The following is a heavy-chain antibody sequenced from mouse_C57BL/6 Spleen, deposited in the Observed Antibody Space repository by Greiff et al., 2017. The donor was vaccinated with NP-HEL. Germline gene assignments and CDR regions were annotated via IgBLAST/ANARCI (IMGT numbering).Heavy chain of an antibody. J-gene: IGHJ3*01. CDR2: IDPETGGT. Sequence: VQLQQSGAELVRPGASVTLSCKASGYTFTDYEMHWVKQTPVHGLEWIGAIDPETGGTAYNQKFKGKAILTADKSSSTAYMELRSLTSEDSAVYYGTRGSGTGFAYWGQGTLVTVSA. CDR3: TRGSGTGFAY. CDR1: GYTFTDYE. D-gene: IGHD3-3*01. V-gene: IGHV1-15*01.